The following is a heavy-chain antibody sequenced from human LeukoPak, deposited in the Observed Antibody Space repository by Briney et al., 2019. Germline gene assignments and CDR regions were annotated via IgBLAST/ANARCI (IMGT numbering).Heavy chain of an antibody. D-gene: IGHD6-19*01. J-gene: IGHJ6*02. CDR1: GGSISSYY. Sequence: SETLSLTCTVSGGSISSYYWSWIRQPAGKGLEWIGRIYTSGSTNYNPSLKSRVTISVDTSKNQFSLKLSSVTAADTAVYYCARGPDSSGTDYYYYYGMDVWGQGTTVTVSS. CDR3: ARGPDSSGTDYYYYYGMDV. CDR2: IYTSGST. V-gene: IGHV4-4*07.